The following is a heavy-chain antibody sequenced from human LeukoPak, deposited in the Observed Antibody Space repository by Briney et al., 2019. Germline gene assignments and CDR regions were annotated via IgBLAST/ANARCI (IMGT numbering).Heavy chain of an antibody. V-gene: IGHV1-69*06. J-gene: IGHJ3*02. CDR3: ARLGYCSGGSCYGAFDI. D-gene: IGHD2-15*01. Sequence: SVKVSCQAYGGTLSSYAISWVRQAAGQGLEWVGGIIPIFGTANYAQKFQGRVTITAHKSTRTDYMDLSSLRSEDTSVYDCARLGYCSGGSCYGAFDIWGQGTMVTVSS. CDR2: IIPIFGTA. CDR1: GGTLSSYA.